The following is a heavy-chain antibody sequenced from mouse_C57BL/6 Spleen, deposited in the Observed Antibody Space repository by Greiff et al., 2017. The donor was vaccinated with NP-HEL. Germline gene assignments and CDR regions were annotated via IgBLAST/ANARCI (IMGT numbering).Heavy chain of an antibody. CDR2: INPGSGGT. CDR1: GYAFTNYL. J-gene: IGHJ3*01. V-gene: IGHV1-54*01. D-gene: IGHD6-1*01. Sequence: VQLQQSGAELVRPGTSVKVSCKASGYAFTNYLIEWVKQRPGQGLEWIGVINPGSGGTNYNEKFKGKATLTADKASSTAYMQLSILTSEDSAVYCCARETNRAWFAYWGQGTLVTVSA. CDR3: ARETNRAWFAY.